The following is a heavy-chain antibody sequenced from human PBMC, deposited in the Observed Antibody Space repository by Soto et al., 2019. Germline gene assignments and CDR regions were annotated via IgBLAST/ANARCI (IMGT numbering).Heavy chain of an antibody. Sequence: EVHLLDSGGGLVQPGGSLRLSCADSGFTFSNYVMSWVSQAPGKGLEWVSSISGSGDNTYYADSVKGRFTISRDNSKNTLFLQMNSLRAEDTAVYYCAKLPVVLAFGFDYWGQGTLVTVSS. CDR2: ISGSGDNT. V-gene: IGHV3-23*01. CDR3: AKLPVVLAFGFDY. D-gene: IGHD2-15*01. J-gene: IGHJ4*02. CDR1: GFTFSNYV.